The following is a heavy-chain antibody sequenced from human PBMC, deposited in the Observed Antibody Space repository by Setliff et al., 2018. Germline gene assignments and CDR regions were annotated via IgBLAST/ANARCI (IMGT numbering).Heavy chain of an antibody. CDR2: ISPYSGET. D-gene: IGHD5-18*01. Sequence: ASVKVSCKTSGFSFSTFGFSWVRQAPGQGLEWMGWISPYSGETNYAQKFQDRLSVTADTSSKTTYMELRSLTSDDTAVYYCARAPLESGYYYGQGHYFDYWGQGTLVTVSS. V-gene: IGHV1-18*01. J-gene: IGHJ4*02. CDR3: ARAPLESGYYYGQGHYFDY. CDR1: GFSFSTFG.